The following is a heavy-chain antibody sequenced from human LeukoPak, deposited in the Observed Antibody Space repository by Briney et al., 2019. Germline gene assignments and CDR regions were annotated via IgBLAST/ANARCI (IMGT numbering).Heavy chain of an antibody. J-gene: IGHJ5*02. CDR2: IYRRGST. Sequence: SETLSLTCTVSGYSTSSGYYWGWIRQSPGKGLEWIGNIYRRGSTHYNPSLKSRVTISMDTSKNQFSLKLSSVTAADTAVYYCARTHIVVVVAATEIWFDPWGQGTLVTVSS. V-gene: IGHV4-38-2*02. D-gene: IGHD2-15*01. CDR3: ARTHIVVVVAATEIWFDP. CDR1: GYSTSSGYY.